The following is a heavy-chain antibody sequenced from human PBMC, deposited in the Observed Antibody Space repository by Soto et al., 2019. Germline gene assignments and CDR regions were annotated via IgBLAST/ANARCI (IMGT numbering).Heavy chain of an antibody. CDR3: ARDCCSGGKCYSSWFDP. Sequence: ASVKVSCKASGYTFTSYGISWVRQAPGQGLEWMGWISAYNGNTNYAQKLQGRVTVTRDTSANTAYMELSSLRSEDTAVYYCARDCCSGGKCYSSWFDPWG. V-gene: IGHV1-18*01. J-gene: IGHJ5*02. D-gene: IGHD2-15*01. CDR2: ISAYNGNT. CDR1: GYTFTSYG.